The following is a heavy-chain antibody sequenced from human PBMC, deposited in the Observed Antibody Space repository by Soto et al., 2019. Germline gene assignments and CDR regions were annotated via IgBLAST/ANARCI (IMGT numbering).Heavy chain of an antibody. Sequence: GSLRLSCAASGFTFSNAWMSWVRQAPGKGLEWVGRIKSKTDGGTTDYAAPVKGRFTISRDDSKNTLYLQMNSLKTEDTAVYYCTTGYDFWSGYYYMDVWGKGTTVTVAS. D-gene: IGHD3-3*01. CDR3: TTGYDFWSGYYYMDV. V-gene: IGHV3-15*01. CDR1: GFTFSNAW. CDR2: IKSKTDGGTT. J-gene: IGHJ6*03.